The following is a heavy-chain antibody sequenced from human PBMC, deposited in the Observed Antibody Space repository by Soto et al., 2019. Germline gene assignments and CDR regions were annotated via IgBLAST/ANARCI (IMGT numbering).Heavy chain of an antibody. CDR3: ARTMDSSGWRDYYYYYGMVV. J-gene: IGHJ6*02. D-gene: IGHD6-19*01. CDR1: GYSISSSNW. Sequence: SETLSLTCAVSGYSISSSNWWDWIRQPPGKGLEWIGYIYYSGSTYYNPSLKSRVTMSVDTSKNQFSLKLSSVTAVDTAVYYCARTMDSSGWRDYYYYYGMVVWGQGTTVTVSS. V-gene: IGHV4-28*01. CDR2: IYYSGST.